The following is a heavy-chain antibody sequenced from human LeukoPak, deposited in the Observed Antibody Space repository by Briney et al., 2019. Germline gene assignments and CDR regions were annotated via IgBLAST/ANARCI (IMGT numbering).Heavy chain of an antibody. Sequence: GGSLRLSCAASGFTFSSYWMHWVRQAPGKGLVWVSRINSDGSRTSYADSVRRRFTISRDNAKNTLYLQMNSLRAEDTAVYYCARVGGRGGSGWYKNFDYWGQGTLVTVSS. CDR1: GFTFSSYW. CDR2: INSDGSRT. J-gene: IGHJ4*02. CDR3: ARVGGRGGSGWYKNFDY. V-gene: IGHV3-74*01. D-gene: IGHD6-19*01.